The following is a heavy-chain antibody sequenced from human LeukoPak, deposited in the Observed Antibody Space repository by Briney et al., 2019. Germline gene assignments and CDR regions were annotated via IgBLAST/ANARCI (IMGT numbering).Heavy chain of an antibody. D-gene: IGHD4-17*01. CDR2: ISGSGGST. Sequence: PGGSLRLTCAASGFTVSSNYMSWVRQAPGKGLEWVSAISGSGGSTYYADSVKGRFTISRDNSKNTLYLQMNSPRAEDTAVYYCAKRDYGDYGIDYWGQGTLVTVSS. J-gene: IGHJ4*02. CDR1: GFTVSSNY. CDR3: AKRDYGDYGIDY. V-gene: IGHV3-23*01.